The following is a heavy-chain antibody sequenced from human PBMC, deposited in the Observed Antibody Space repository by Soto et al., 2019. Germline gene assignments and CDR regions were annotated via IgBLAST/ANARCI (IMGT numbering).Heavy chain of an antibody. CDR1: GGSFSGYY. D-gene: IGHD1-26*01. V-gene: IGHV4-34*01. J-gene: IGHJ4*02. CDR2: INHSGST. CDR3: AREAVGGYRGNY. Sequence: SETLSLTCDVYGGSFSGYYWSWIRQPPGKGLEWIGEINHSGSTYYNPSLKSRVTISVDTSRNQFSLKLSSVTAADTAVYYCAREAVGGYRGNYWGQGTLVTVSS.